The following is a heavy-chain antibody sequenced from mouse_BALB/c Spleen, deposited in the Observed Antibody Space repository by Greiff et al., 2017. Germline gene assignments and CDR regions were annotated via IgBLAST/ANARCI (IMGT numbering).Heavy chain of an antibody. V-gene: IGHV2-9*02. CDR2: IWAGGST. D-gene: IGHD1-1*01. CDR3: AIYYYGSMDC. CDR1: GFSLTSYG. J-gene: IGHJ4*01. Sequence: VQGVESGPGLVAPSQSLSITCTVSGFSLTSYGVHWVRQPPGKGLEWLGVIWAGGSTNYNSALMSRLSISKDNSKSQVFLKMNSLQTDDTAMYYCAIYYYGSMDCWGQGTSVTVAA.